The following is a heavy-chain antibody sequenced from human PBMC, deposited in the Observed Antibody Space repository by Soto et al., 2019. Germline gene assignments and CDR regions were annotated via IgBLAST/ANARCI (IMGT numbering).Heavy chain of an antibody. CDR1: GGSISSFY. V-gene: IGHV4-4*07. Sequence: SETLSLTCTVSGGSISSFYWSWIRQPAGKGLEWIGRIYSGGRNNYNPSLKSRVTMSVDTSKNQFSLRLSSMTAADKAVYYCARGGGYDSFDFWGQGIQVTVSS. CDR3: ARGGGYDSFDF. J-gene: IGHJ4*02. D-gene: IGHD2-15*01. CDR2: IYSGGRN.